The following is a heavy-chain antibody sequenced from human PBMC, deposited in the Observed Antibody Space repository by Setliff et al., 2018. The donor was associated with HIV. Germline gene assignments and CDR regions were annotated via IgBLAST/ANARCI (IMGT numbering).Heavy chain of an antibody. CDR2: ISHSGST. V-gene: IGHV4-34*01. Sequence: SETLSLTCAVYGESFTDYFWTWIRQSPGRGLEWLGEISHSGSTKQNPSLKSRFNVSVDTSKNQFSLKLSSVTAADTAVYYCARDRLKGSSWYQLDSWGQGTLVTVSS. D-gene: IGHD6-13*01. CDR3: ARDRLKGSSWYQLDS. CDR1: GESFTDYF. J-gene: IGHJ4*02.